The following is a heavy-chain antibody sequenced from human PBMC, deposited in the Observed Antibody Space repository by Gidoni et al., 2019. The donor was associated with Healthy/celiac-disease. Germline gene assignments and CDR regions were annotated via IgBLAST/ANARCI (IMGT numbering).Heavy chain of an antibody. Sequence: EVQLLESGGGLVQPGGSLRLSCAASGFTFSSYAMSWVRQAPGKGLEWVSAISGSCGSTYYADSVKGRFTISRDNSKNTLYLQMNSLRAEDTAVYYCAKEGGGIIVATINFDYWGQGTLVTVSS. CDR3: AKEGGGIIVATINFDY. J-gene: IGHJ4*02. V-gene: IGHV3-23*01. D-gene: IGHD5-12*01. CDR1: GFTFSSYA. CDR2: ISGSCGST.